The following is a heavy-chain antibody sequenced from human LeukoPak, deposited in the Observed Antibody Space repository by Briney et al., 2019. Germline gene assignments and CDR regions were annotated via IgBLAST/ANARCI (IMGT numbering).Heavy chain of an antibody. V-gene: IGHV4-34*01. CDR3: ARSLSLSGNTNWFDP. Sequence: SETLSLTCAVYGGSFSGYYWSWIRQPPGKGLEWIGEINHSGSTNYNPSLKSRVTISVDTSKNQLSLKLNSVTAADTAVYYCARSLSLSGNTNWFDPWGQGTLVTVSS. J-gene: IGHJ5*02. CDR1: GGSFSGYY. D-gene: IGHD1-26*01. CDR2: INHSGST.